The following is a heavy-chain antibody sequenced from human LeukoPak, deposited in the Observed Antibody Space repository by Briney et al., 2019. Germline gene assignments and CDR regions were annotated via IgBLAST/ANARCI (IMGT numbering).Heavy chain of an antibody. V-gene: IGHV1-18*01. J-gene: IGHJ5*02. Sequence: ASVKVSCKASGYTFTSSGISWVRQAPGQGLEWMGWIGAYNGNTNYAQKLQGRVTMTTDTSTSTAYMELRSLRSDDTAVYYCARVGGSYSSGWSRWFDPWGQGTLVTVSS. CDR2: IGAYNGNT. D-gene: IGHD6-19*01. CDR3: ARVGGSYSSGWSRWFDP. CDR1: GYTFTSSG.